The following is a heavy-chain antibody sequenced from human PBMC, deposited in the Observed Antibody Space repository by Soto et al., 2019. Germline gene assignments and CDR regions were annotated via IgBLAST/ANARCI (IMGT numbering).Heavy chain of an antibody. CDR3: AKGGNGSGNLLVY. J-gene: IGHJ4*02. CDR1: GFTFSSYD. Sequence: GGSLRLSCAASGFTFSSYDMHWVRQAPGKGLEWVAVIPYDGSNEYYADSVKGRFTISRDLTKNTLYLQMNSLRTEDTAVYYCAKGGNGSGNLLVYWGQGALVTVSA. D-gene: IGHD3-3*01. V-gene: IGHV3-30*18. CDR2: IPYDGSNE.